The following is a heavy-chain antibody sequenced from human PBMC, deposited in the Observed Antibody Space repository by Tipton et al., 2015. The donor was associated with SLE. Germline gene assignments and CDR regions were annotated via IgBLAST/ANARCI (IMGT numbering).Heavy chain of an antibody. CDR2: IYYSGST. J-gene: IGHJ4*02. CDR1: GGSISSSSYY. V-gene: IGHV4-39*07. Sequence: TLSRTCTVSGGSISSSSYYWGWIRQPPGKGLEWIGSIYYSGSTYYNPSLKSRVTISVDTSKNQFSLKLSSVTAADTAVYYCAGMSYPREGYFDYWGQGTLVTVSS. CDR3: AGMSYPREGYFDY. D-gene: IGHD1-26*01.